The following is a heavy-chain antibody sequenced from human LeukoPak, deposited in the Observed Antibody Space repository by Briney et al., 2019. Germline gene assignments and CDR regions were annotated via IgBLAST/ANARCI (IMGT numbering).Heavy chain of an antibody. D-gene: IGHD1-1*01. CDR2: INPNSGGT. J-gene: IGHJ4*02. Sequence: ASVTVSCTASGYTFTGYYMHWVRQAPGQGLEWMGWINPNSGGTNYAQKFQGRVTMTRDTSISTAYMELSRLRSDNTAVYYCARDVQGPPYFDYWGQGTLVTVSS. CDR3: ARDVQGPPYFDY. V-gene: IGHV1-2*02. CDR1: GYTFTGYY.